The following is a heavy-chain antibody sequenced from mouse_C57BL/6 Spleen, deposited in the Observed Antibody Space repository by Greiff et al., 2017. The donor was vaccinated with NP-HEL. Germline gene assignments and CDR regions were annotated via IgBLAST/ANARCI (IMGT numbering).Heavy chain of an antibody. D-gene: IGHD2-5*01. CDR2: IDPSDSYT. Sequence: QVQLQQPGAELVKPGASVKLSCKASGYTFTSYWMQWVKQRPGQGLEWIGEIDPSDSYTNYNQKFKGKATLTVDTSSSTAYMQLSSLTSEDSAVYYCAPYSNYAYFDVWGTGTTVTVSS. J-gene: IGHJ1*03. CDR1: GYTFTSYW. V-gene: IGHV1-50*01. CDR3: APYSNYAYFDV.